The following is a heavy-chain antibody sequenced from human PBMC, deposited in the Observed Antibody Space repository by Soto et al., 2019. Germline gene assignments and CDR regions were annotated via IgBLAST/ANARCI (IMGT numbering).Heavy chain of an antibody. J-gene: IGHJ4*02. V-gene: IGHV3-23*01. CDR2: ISGTGYNT. CDR3: AKAGFSSSWSPTYFDY. CDR1: GFTFTSCA. D-gene: IGHD6-13*01. Sequence: EVQLLESGGGLVQPGGPLRFSCAASGFTFTSCALSWFRLPPGKGLEWVPAISGTGYNTYYADSVKGRFTISRDNTKNTLYLQMNSLRAEDTAVYYCAKAGFSSSWSPTYFDYWGQGTLVTVSS.